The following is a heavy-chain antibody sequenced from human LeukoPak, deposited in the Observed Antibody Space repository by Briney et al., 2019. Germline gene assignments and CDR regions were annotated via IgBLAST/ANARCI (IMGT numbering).Heavy chain of an antibody. D-gene: IGHD5-18*01. V-gene: IGHV1-2*02. J-gene: IGHJ6*02. Sequence: ASVKVSCKASGYTFTGYYMHWVRQAPGPGLEWMGWINPNSGGTNYAQKFQGRVTMTRDTSISTAYMELSRLRSDDTAVYYCARDLSYGYRYYYGMDVWGQGTTVTVSS. CDR2: INPNSGGT. CDR3: ARDLSYGYRYYYGMDV. CDR1: GYTFTGYY.